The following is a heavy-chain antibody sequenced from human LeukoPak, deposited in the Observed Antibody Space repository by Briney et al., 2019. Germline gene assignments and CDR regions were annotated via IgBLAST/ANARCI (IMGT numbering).Heavy chain of an antibody. CDR3: ARDRLVTAIRYYYYGMDV. V-gene: IGHV3-66*02. CDR2: IYSGGST. Sequence: GGSLRLSCAASGFTVSSNYMSWVRQAPGKGLEWVSVIYSGGSTYYADSVKGRFTISRDNSKNTLYLQMNSLRAEDTAVYYCARDRLVTAIRYYYYGMDVWGQGTTVTVFS. D-gene: IGHD2-21*02. J-gene: IGHJ6*02. CDR1: GFTVSSNY.